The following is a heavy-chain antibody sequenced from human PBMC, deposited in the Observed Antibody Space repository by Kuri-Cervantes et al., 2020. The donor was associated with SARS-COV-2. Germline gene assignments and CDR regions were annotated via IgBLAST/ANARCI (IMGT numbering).Heavy chain of an antibody. D-gene: IGHD3-16*02. J-gene: IGHJ4*02. V-gene: IGHV3-11*05. CDR3: GKEWGGCGYDSRYDYIWGSYRETQTPYFDY. CDR2: ISSSSSYT. Sequence: SWIRQPPGKGLEWVSYISSSSSYTNYADSVKGRFTISRDNSKNTLYLQMNSLRAQETSVYYCGKEWGGCGYDSRYDYIWGSYRETQTPYFDYWGQGTLVTVSS.